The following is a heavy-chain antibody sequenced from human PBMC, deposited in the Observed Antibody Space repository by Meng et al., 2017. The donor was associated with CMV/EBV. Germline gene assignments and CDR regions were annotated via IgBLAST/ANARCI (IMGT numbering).Heavy chain of an antibody. CDR3: AKDHPYYYGSGSYSGGYYFDY. Sequence: GGSLRLSCAASGFTFSSYAMSWVRQAPGKGLEWVSAISGSGGSTYYADSVEGRFTISRDNSKNTLYLQMNSLGAEDTAVYYCAKDHPYYYGSGSYSGGYYFDYWGQGTLVTVSS. V-gene: IGHV3-23*01. J-gene: IGHJ4*02. CDR2: ISGSGGST. CDR1: GFTFSSYA. D-gene: IGHD3-10*01.